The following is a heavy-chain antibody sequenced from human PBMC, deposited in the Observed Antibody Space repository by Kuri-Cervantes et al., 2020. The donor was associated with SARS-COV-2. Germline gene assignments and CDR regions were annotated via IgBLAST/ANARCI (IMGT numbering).Heavy chain of an antibody. V-gene: IGHV3-21*06. Sequence: GGSLRLSCAASGFTFSNHNMNWVRQAPGKGLEWVSSISGSSSYIFYADSVKGRFTISRDNAKNSLYLQMNSLRAEDTAVYYCVRDGDHWNFDYWGQGTLVTVSS. J-gene: IGHJ4*02. CDR2: ISGSSSYI. CDR1: GFTFSNHN. CDR3: VRDGDHWNFDY. D-gene: IGHD1-1*01.